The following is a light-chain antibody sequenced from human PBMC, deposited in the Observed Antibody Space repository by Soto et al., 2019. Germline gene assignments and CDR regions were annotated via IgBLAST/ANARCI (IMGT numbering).Light chain of an antibody. CDR2: GAS. Sequence: EIVITQSPSTLSLSPGERATLSCRASQSITRNLAWYQQTPGQAPRLLIYGASTRATGIPARFSGSGSGTEFTLTISSLQSEDFAVYYCQQYNNWPMWTFGQGTKVDI. CDR3: QQYNNWPMWT. V-gene: IGKV3-15*01. CDR1: QSITRN. J-gene: IGKJ1*01.